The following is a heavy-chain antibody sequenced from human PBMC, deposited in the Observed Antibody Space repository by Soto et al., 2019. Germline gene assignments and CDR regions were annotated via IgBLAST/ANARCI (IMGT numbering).Heavy chain of an antibody. J-gene: IGHJ6*02. CDR2: FIPMFNRP. CDR3: ARGQFHHVSNYYYALDV. Sequence: QVQLVQSGAEVKKPGSSVKVSCKASGGTFSSYAISWVRQAPGQGLEWMGGFIPMFNRPHSARKFQGRVTITAEESTSTAYMGLGSLRSEDTAVYYCARGQFHHVSNYYYALDVWGQGTTVTVSS. V-gene: IGHV1-69*01. CDR1: GGTFSSYA.